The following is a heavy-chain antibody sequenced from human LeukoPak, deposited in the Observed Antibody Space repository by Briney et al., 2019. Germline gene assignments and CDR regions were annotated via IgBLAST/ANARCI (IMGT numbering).Heavy chain of an antibody. Sequence: GGSLRLSCAASGFTFSSYWMSWVRQAPGKGLEWVANIKQDGSEKYYVDSVKGRFTISRDNAKSSLYLQMNSLRAEDTAVYYCARDLFYTYYYDSSGYRFDYWGQGTLVTVSS. CDR1: GFTFSSYW. V-gene: IGHV3-7*01. J-gene: IGHJ4*02. CDR3: ARDLFYTYYYDSSGYRFDY. CDR2: IKQDGSEK. D-gene: IGHD3-22*01.